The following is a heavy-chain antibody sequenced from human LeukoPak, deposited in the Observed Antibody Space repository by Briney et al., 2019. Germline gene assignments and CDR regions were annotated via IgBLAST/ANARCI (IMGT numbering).Heavy chain of an antibody. J-gene: IGHJ4*02. CDR1: GFTFSNYW. CDR2: IDNAGSIT. D-gene: IGHD3-22*01. CDR3: VRSAFHAGSGNYYDY. V-gene: IGHV3-74*03. Sequence: GGSLRLSCAASGFTFSNYWIHWVRQAPGKGLVWASRIDNAGSITTYADSVKGRFTISRDNAENTLYLQMNSLRVEDTAVYYCVRSAFHAGSGNYYDYWGQGTLVTVSS.